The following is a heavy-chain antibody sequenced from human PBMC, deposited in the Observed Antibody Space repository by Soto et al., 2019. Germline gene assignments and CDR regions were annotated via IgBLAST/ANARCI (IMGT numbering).Heavy chain of an antibody. CDR3: AREAFTYYDYIWGSYRPYYFDY. D-gene: IGHD3-16*02. J-gene: IGHJ4*02. Sequence: GGSLSLSCAASGFTFSSYWMSWVRQAPGKGLEGVANIKQDGSEKYYVDSVKGRFTISRDNAKNSLYLQMNSLRAEDTAVYYCAREAFTYYDYIWGSYRPYYFDYWGRGTLVTVSS. CDR2: IKQDGSEK. V-gene: IGHV3-7*01. CDR1: GFTFSSYW.